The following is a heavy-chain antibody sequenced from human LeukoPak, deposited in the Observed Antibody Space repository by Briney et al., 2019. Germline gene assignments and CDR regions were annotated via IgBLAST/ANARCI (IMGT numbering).Heavy chain of an antibody. Sequence: ASVKVSCKASGYTFTSYDINWVRQATGQGREWMGWMNPNSGNTGYAQKFQGRVTMTRNTSISTAYMELSSLRSEDTAVYYCARWGVDTAMVGGDVWGKGTTVTVSS. CDR1: GYTFTSYD. CDR2: MNPNSGNT. J-gene: IGHJ6*04. V-gene: IGHV1-8*01. CDR3: ARWGVDTAMVGGDV. D-gene: IGHD5-18*01.